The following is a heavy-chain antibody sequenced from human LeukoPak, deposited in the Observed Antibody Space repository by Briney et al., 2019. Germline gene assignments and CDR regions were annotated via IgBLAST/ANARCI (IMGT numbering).Heavy chain of an antibody. CDR2: IYSGGST. Sequence: SGGSLRLSCAASGFTVSSNYMSWVRQAPGKGLEWVSVIYSGGSTYYADSVKGRFTISRDNAKNSLYLQMNSLRAEDTAVYYCARDYLPRSIGITGTFFAYWGQGTLVTVSS. CDR1: GFTVSSNY. D-gene: IGHD1-20*01. J-gene: IGHJ4*02. CDR3: ARDYLPRSIGITGTFFAY. V-gene: IGHV3-53*01.